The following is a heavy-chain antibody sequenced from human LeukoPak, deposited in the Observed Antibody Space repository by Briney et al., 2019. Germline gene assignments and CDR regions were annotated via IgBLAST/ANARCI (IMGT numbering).Heavy chain of an antibody. V-gene: IGHV3-23*01. CDR2: ISGSGGST. Sequence: PGGSLRLSCAASGFTFSSYAMSWVRQAPGRGLEWVSAISGSGGSTYYADSVKGRFTISRDNSKNTLYLQMNSLRAEDTAVYYCAKDRYSSGWYEDYWGQGTLVTVSS. J-gene: IGHJ4*02. D-gene: IGHD6-19*01. CDR1: GFTFSSYA. CDR3: AKDRYSSGWYEDY.